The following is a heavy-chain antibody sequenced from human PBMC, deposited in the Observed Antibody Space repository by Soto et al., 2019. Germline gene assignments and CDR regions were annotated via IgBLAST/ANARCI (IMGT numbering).Heavy chain of an antibody. J-gene: IGHJ4*02. CDR3: ARASLGPIAVAVIDY. CDR1: GFTFSSYW. V-gene: IGHV3-7*01. Sequence: GGSLRLSCAASGFTFSSYWMSWVRQAPGKGLEWVANIKQDGSEKYYVDSVKGRFTISRDNAKNSLYLQMNSLRAEDTAVYYCARASLGPIAVAVIDYWGQGTLVTVSS. D-gene: IGHD6-19*01. CDR2: IKQDGSEK.